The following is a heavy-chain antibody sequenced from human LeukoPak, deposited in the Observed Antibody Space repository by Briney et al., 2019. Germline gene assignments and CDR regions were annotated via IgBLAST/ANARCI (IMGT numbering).Heavy chain of an antibody. V-gene: IGHV1-3*01. Sequence: ASVKVSCKASGYTFTSYAMHWVRQAPGQRLEWMGWINAGNSNTKYSQKFQGRVTITRDTSASTAYMELSSLRSEDTAVYYCASGSGYDWDAFDIWGQGTMVTVSS. CDR3: ASGSGYDWDAFDI. J-gene: IGHJ3*02. CDR1: GYTFTSYA. CDR2: INAGNSNT. D-gene: IGHD5-12*01.